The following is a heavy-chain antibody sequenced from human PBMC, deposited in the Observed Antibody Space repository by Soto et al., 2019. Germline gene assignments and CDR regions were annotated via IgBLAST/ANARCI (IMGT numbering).Heavy chain of an antibody. J-gene: IGHJ5*02. CDR2: INHSGST. V-gene: IGHV4-34*01. D-gene: IGHD3-10*01. CDR3: ARTRNDSPLCITRVRVYKGRCFDP. Sequence: GKGEEWIGEINHSGSTNYNPSLKSRVTISVDTSKTQFSLKLSSVTAADTAVDYCARTRNDSPLCITRVRVYKGRCFDPWGQGTLVTVSS.